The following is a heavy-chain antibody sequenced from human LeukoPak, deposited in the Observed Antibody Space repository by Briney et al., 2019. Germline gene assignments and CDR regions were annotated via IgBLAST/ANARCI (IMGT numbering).Heavy chain of an antibody. CDR3: ARDWTGDRGGLDAFDI. J-gene: IGHJ3*02. D-gene: IGHD3/OR15-3a*01. V-gene: IGHV3-66*01. Sequence: QPGGSLRLSCAASGLTVSSNYMTWVRPAPKRGLEWVPVLYNSGTTYYADSVKGRFTISRDNSKNTVYLQMNSLRAEDTAVYYCARDWTGDRGGLDAFDIWGQGTMVTVSS. CDR2: LYNSGTT. CDR1: GLTVSSNY.